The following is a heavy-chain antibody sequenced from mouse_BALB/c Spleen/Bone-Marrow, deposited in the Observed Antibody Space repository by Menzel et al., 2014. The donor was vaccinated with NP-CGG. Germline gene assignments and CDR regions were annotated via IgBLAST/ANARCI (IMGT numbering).Heavy chain of an antibody. J-gene: IGHJ2*01. CDR2: IWSGGGT. CDR3: ARKDYRYDYFDY. V-gene: IGHV2-4-1*01. CDR1: GFSLTSYD. Sequence: QVQLQQSGPGLVQPSQSLSITCTVSGFSLTSYDVHWVRRSPGKGLEWLGGIWSGGGTDYDAALISRLNITKDSSKSQVFFKMNSLQADDTAIYFCARKDYRYDYFDYWGQGTTLTVSS. D-gene: IGHD2-14*01.